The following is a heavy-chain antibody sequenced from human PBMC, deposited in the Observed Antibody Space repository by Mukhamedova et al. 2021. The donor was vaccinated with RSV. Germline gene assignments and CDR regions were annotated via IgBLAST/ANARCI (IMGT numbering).Heavy chain of an antibody. Sequence: SSSHTINYADSVKGRFTICRDDARNSVYLQMNSLRDEDTAVYYCARSVAGHFDYWGQGTLVTVSS. CDR2: SSSHTI. J-gene: IGHJ4*02. D-gene: IGHD6-19*01. V-gene: IGHV3-48*02. CDR3: ARSVAGHFDY.